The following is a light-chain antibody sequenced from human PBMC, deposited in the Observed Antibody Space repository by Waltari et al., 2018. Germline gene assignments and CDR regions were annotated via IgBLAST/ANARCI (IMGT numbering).Light chain of an antibody. Sequence: ESVLTQSPGTLSLSPVERATLSCRASQRVSSSYLAWYQQKPGQAPRLLIYGASSRATGIPDRFSGSGSGTDFTLTISSLESEDFAVYYCQQYGSSLTWTFGQGTKVEIK. CDR2: GAS. CDR3: QQYGSSLTWT. V-gene: IGKV3-20*01. J-gene: IGKJ1*01. CDR1: QRVSSSY.